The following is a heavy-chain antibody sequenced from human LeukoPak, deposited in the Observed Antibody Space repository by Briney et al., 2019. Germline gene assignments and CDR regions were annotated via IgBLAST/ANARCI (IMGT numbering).Heavy chain of an antibody. CDR2: IIPIFGTA. V-gene: IGHV1-69*05. Sequence: SVKVSCKASGGTFSSYAISWVRQAPGQGLEWMGRIIPIFGTANYAQKFRGRVTITTDESTSTAYMELSSLRPEDTAVYYCAICSGGSCFPFDYWGQGTLVTVSS. J-gene: IGHJ4*02. D-gene: IGHD2-15*01. CDR1: GGTFSSYA. CDR3: AICSGGSCFPFDY.